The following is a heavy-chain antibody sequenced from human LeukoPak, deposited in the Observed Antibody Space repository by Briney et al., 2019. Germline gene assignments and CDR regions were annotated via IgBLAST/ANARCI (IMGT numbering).Heavy chain of an antibody. V-gene: IGHV1-69*13. CDR1: GGTFRSYA. D-gene: IGHD5-12*01. Sequence: SVKVSCKASGGTFRSYAISWVRQAPGQGLEWMGGIIPIFGTANYAQKFQGRVTITADESTSTAYMELSSLRSEDTAVYYCARYSGYDWGVPDYWGQGTLVTVSS. CDR3: ARYSGYDWGVPDY. CDR2: IIPIFGTA. J-gene: IGHJ4*02.